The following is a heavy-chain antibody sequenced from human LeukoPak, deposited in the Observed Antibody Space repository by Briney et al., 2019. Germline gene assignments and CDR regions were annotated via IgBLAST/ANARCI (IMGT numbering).Heavy chain of an antibody. J-gene: IGHJ4*02. V-gene: IGHV1-69*05. Sequence: SVKVSCKASGGTFRSYAISWVRQAPGQGLEWMGGIIPIFGTANYAQKFQGRVTITTDESTSTAYMELSSLRSEDTAVYYCAREYYYDSSGYTSYYFDYWGQGTLVTVSS. D-gene: IGHD3-22*01. CDR1: GGTFRSYA. CDR3: AREYYYDSSGYTSYYFDY. CDR2: IIPIFGTA.